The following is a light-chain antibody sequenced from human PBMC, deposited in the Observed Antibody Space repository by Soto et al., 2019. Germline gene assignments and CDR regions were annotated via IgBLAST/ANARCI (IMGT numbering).Light chain of an antibody. CDR2: MSN. J-gene: IGLJ2*01. V-gene: IGLV1-47*01. CDR3: AAWDDSLSGVV. CDR1: SSNIGANY. Sequence: QSVLTQPPSASGTPGQRVTISCSGSSSNIGANYVYWFQQLPGTAPKLLIYMSNQRPSGVPDRFSGSKSGTSASLAISGLRSEDEADYYCAAWDDSLSGVVFGGGTKLTV.